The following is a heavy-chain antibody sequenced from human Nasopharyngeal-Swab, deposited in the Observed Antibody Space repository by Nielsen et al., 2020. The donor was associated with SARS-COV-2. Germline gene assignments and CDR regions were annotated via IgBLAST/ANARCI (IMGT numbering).Heavy chain of an antibody. D-gene: IGHD3-22*01. V-gene: IGHV2-26*01. CDR3: ARIIEVNTSYYYYGMDV. J-gene: IGHJ6*02. Sequence: RQPPGKALEWPAHIFSNDEKSYSTSLKSRLTISKDTSKSQVVLTMTNMDPVDTATYYCARIIEVNTSYYYYGMDVWGQGTTVTVSS. CDR2: IFSNDEK.